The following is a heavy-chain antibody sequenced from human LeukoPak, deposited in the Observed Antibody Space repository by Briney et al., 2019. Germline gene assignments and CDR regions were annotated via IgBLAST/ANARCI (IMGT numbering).Heavy chain of an antibody. V-gene: IGHV3-74*01. D-gene: IGHD1-26*01. CDR3: ARVNRVGANSDY. J-gene: IGHJ4*02. Sequence: GGSLTLSCAPSGFSLSSHWMHWVRHAPGDGLVWVSRISSDVSSTSYADSVKGRFTISRDNAKNTLYLQMNSVRAEDTGVYYCARVNRVGANSDYWGQGTLVTVSS. CDR1: GFSLSSHW. CDR2: ISSDVSST.